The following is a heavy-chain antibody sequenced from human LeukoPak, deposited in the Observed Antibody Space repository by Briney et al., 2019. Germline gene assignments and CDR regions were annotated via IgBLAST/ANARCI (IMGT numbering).Heavy chain of an antibody. CDR2: IKHDGSAN. D-gene: IGHD3-22*01. CDR1: GFTFSNYW. CDR3: TTSSGYLNY. V-gene: IGHV3-7*01. Sequence: GGSLRLSCAASGFTFSNYWMSWVRQAPGKGLEWVANIKHDGSANYYVESVRGRFTISRDNSKNSLCLQMNSLRAEDTAVYYCTTSSGYLNYWGQGTLVTVSS. J-gene: IGHJ4*02.